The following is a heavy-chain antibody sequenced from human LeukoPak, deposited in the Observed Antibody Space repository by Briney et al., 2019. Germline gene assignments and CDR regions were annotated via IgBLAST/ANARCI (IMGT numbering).Heavy chain of an antibody. V-gene: IGHV1-46*01. D-gene: IGHD5-12*01. J-gene: IGHJ4*02. CDR3: ARGDIVATRNEGYFDY. Sequence: ASVTVSCKASGYTFTSYYMHWVRQAPGQGLEWMGIINPSGGSTSYAQKFQGRVTMTRDTSTSTVYMELSSLRSEDTAVYYCARGDIVATRNEGYFDYWGQGTLVTVSS. CDR2: INPSGGST. CDR1: GYTFTSYY.